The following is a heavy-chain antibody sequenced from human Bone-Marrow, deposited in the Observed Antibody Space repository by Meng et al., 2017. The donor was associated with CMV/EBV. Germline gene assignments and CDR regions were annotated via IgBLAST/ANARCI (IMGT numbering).Heavy chain of an antibody. D-gene: IGHD2-2*01. V-gene: IGHV3-30*02. J-gene: IGHJ4*02. CDR1: GFTFSSYG. Sequence: GESLKISCAASGFTFSSYGMHWVRQAPGKGLEWVAFIRYDGSNKYYADSVKGRFTISRDNSKNTLYLQMNSLRAEDTAVYYCARDQLYQLLLDYWGQGTLATVSS. CDR2: IRYDGSNK. CDR3: ARDQLYQLLLDY.